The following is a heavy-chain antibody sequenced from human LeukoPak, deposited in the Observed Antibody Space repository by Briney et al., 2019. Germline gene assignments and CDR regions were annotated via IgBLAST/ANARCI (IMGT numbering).Heavy chain of an antibody. CDR1: GFTFSSHG. D-gene: IGHD3-10*01. CDR3: AKDATLFGDQYFDS. V-gene: IGHV3-30*18. CDR2: ISYDGSTK. Sequence: PGRSLRLSCAASGFTFSSHGMHWVRQAPGKGLEWVAVISYDGSTKYYADSAKGRFNISRDNYKNTLYLQMNSLRVDDTAVYYCAKDATLFGDQYFDSWGQGTLVIVSS. J-gene: IGHJ4*02.